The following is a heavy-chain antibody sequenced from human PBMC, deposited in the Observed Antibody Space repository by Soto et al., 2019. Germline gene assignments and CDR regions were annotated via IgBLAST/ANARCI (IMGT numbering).Heavy chain of an antibody. CDR1: GFSFSSVA. D-gene: IGHD6-13*01. J-gene: IGHJ4*02. CDR3: AKSIIAAGTYHFDN. V-gene: IGHV3-23*01. CDR2: VSGSGSST. Sequence: PGGSLRLSCAASGFSFSSVAMSWVRQAPGKGLEWVSGVSGSGSSTDYADSVKGLFIISRDSCNNTVYLQMNSLTAEDTAMYYCAKSIIAAGTYHFDNWCQGALVTVSS.